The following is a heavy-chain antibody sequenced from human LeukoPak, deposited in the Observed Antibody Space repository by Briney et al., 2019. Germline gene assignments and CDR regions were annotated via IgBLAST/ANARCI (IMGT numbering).Heavy chain of an antibody. CDR2: INPNSGGT. CDR3: SRVRSSSAEFDY. V-gene: IGHV1-2*02. J-gene: IGHJ4*02. CDR1: GYTFAGYY. Sequence: ASVKVSCKASGYTFAGYYMHWVRQAPGQGLEWMGWINPNSGGTNYAQKFQGRVTITRNTSISTAYMELSSLRSEDTAVYYCSRVRSSSAEFDYWGQGTLVTVSS. D-gene: IGHD6-6*01.